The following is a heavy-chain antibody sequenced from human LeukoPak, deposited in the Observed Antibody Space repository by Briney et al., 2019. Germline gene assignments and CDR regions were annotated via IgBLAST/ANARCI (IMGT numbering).Heavy chain of an antibody. CDR3: AKDGARVIGWGTNHDAFDI. V-gene: IGHV1-18*01. Sequence: ASVKVSCKASGYTFTSYGISWVRQAPGQGLGWMGWISAYNGNTNYAQKLQGRVTMTTDTSTSTAYMELRSLRSDDTAVYYCAKDGARVIGWGTNHDAFDIWGQGTMVTVSS. J-gene: IGHJ3*02. CDR2: ISAYNGNT. CDR1: GYTFTSYG. D-gene: IGHD1-7*01.